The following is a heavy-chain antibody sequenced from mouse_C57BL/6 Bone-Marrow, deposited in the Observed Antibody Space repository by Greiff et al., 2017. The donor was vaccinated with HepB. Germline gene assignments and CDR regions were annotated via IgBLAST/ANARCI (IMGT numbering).Heavy chain of an antibody. CDR2: IDPSDSET. J-gene: IGHJ2*01. CDR1: GYTFTSYW. Sequence: VQLQQPGAELVRPGSSVKLSCKASGYTFTSYWMHWVKQRPIQGLEWIGNIDPSDSETHYNQKFKDKATLTVDKSSSTAYMQLSSLTSEDSAVYYCARHFYYSNFFDYWGQGTTLTVSS. D-gene: IGHD2-5*01. V-gene: IGHV1-52*01. CDR3: ARHFYYSNFFDY.